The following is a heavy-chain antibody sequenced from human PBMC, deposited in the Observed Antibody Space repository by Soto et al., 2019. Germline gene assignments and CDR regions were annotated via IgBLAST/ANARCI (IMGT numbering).Heavy chain of an antibody. V-gene: IGHV4-34*01. D-gene: IGHD2-15*01. CDR1: GGSFSGYY. Sequence: PLETLSLTCAVYGGSFSGYYWSWIRQPPGKGLEWIGEINHSGSTNYNPSLKSRVTISVDTSKNQFSLKLSSVTAADTAVYYCARGRGRYCSGGSCSNAFDIWGQGTMVTVSS. CDR3: ARGRGRYCSGGSCSNAFDI. J-gene: IGHJ3*02. CDR2: INHSGST.